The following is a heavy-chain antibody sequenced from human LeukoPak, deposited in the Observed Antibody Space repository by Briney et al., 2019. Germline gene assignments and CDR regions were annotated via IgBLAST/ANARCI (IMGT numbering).Heavy chain of an antibody. J-gene: IGHJ4*02. CDR3: ARGPVEAGTAFDY. CDR1: GGSVSSTNYY. CDR2: IYYNGNT. D-gene: IGHD6-13*01. V-gene: IGHV4-39*01. Sequence: SETLSLTCSVSGGSVSSTNYYWGWIRQPPGKGLEWIGSIYYNGNTYYNPSLESRVTVAVDTSKNQFSLKLGSVTAADTSVYYCARGPVEAGTAFDYWGQGTLVTVSS.